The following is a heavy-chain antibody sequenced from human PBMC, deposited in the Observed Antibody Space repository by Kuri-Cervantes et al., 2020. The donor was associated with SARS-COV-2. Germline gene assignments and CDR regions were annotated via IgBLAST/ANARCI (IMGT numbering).Heavy chain of an antibody. V-gene: IGHV4-34*01. D-gene: IGHD2-15*01. CDR1: GGSISSYY. CDR3: ARGRYCSGGSCYSGDWYFDL. Sequence: SETLSLTCTVSGGSISSYYWSWIRQPPGKGLEWIGEINHSGSTNYNPSLKSRVAISVDTSKNQFSLKLSSVTAADTAVYYCARGRYCSGGSCYSGDWYFDLWGRGTLVTVSS. J-gene: IGHJ2*01. CDR2: INHSGST.